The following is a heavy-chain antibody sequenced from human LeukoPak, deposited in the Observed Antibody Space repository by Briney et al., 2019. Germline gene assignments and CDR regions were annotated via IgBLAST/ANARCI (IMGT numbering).Heavy chain of an antibody. CDR1: GYTFTSYY. CDR3: ARESTAFDY. Sequence: ASVKVSCKACGYTFTSYYMHWVRQDPGQGLEWMGLINPTGGSTSYAQQFQGRISMSRDTSTSTVYMEMSSLTSEDTALYYCARESTAFDYWGQGTLVTVSS. CDR2: INPTGGST. J-gene: IGHJ4*02. V-gene: IGHV1-46*01.